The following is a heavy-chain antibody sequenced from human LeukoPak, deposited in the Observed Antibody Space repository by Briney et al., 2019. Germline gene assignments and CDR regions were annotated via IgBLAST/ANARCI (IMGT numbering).Heavy chain of an antibody. D-gene: IGHD3-22*01. Sequence: GGSLRLSCAASGFAFSSYAMSWVRQAPGKGLEWVSAISGSGGSTYYADSVKGRFTISRDNSKNTLYLQMNSLRAEDTAVYYCAKAPADSSGYYQTWGQGTLVTVSS. CDR1: GFAFSSYA. V-gene: IGHV3-23*01. CDR3: AKAPADSSGYYQT. J-gene: IGHJ5*02. CDR2: ISGSGGST.